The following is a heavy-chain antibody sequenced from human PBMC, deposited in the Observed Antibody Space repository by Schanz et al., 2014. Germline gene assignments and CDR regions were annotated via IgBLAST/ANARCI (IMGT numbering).Heavy chain of an antibody. CDR2: INHSANT. D-gene: IGHD3-3*02. CDR1: GGSFSGYY. Sequence: QVQLQQWGAGLLKPSETLSLICVINGGSFSGYYWSWIRQSPDKGLEWIGEINHSANTTYNPSLKSRVTRSVDSSKNQFSLMLNSVTAADTAVYYCARRHHFRSGPYYYYYMDVWGKGTTVTVSS. J-gene: IGHJ6*03. CDR3: ARRHHFRSGPYYYYYMDV. V-gene: IGHV4-34*02.